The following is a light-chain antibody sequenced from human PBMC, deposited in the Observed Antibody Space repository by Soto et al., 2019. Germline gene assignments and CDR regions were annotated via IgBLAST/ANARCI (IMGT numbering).Light chain of an antibody. J-gene: IGLJ2*01. CDR3: ATSDRSLSVGV. CDR1: SSNIGNNY. Sequence: QSVLTQPPSVSAAPGQKVTISCSGSSSNIGNNYVFWYQQLPGTAPKLLIYDNDKRPSGIPDRFSGSKSGTSATLGITGLQTGDEADYYRATSDRSLSVGVFDGGTKVTVL. V-gene: IGLV1-51*01. CDR2: DND.